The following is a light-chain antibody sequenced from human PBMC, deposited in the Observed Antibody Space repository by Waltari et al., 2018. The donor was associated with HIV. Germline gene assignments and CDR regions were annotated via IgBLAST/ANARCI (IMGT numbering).Light chain of an antibody. Sequence: QSALTQPPSVSGSLGQSVTIPCPGTSRDAGNSNAVPWYQQSPGTAPKLMIYDVSNRPSGVPDRFSGSKSGNTASLTISGLQAEDEADYYCSSFTTSITVVFGGGTKLTVL. V-gene: IGLV2-18*02. CDR1: SRDAGNSNA. CDR2: DVS. CDR3: SSFTTSITVV. J-gene: IGLJ2*01.